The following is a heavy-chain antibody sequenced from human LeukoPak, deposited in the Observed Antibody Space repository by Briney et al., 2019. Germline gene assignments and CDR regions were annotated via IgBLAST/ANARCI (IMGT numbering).Heavy chain of an antibody. J-gene: IGHJ4*02. CDR1: GGSISSGGYY. D-gene: IGHD4-17*01. Sequence: SQTLSLTRTVSGGSISSGGYYWSWIRQHPGKGLEWLGYIYYSGSTYYNPSLKSRVTISVDTSKNQFSLKLSSVTAADTAVYYCARVDPDYSDTIDYLGQGTLVTVSS. CDR2: IYYSGST. CDR3: ARVDPDYSDTIDY. V-gene: IGHV4-31*03.